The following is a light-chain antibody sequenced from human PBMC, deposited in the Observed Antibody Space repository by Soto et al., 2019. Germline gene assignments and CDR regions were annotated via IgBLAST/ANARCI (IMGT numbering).Light chain of an antibody. CDR2: QVT. CDR3: TSFSSSTSLYV. V-gene: IGLV1-40*01. CDR1: SSNIGAGYD. Sequence: QSVLTQPPSVSGAPGQRVTISCTGSSSNIGAGYDVHWYQQRPGKAPKLMIYQVTIRPSGISNRFSGSKSGNTASLTISGLQAEDEADYYCTSFSSSTSLYVFGNGTKVTVL. J-gene: IGLJ1*01.